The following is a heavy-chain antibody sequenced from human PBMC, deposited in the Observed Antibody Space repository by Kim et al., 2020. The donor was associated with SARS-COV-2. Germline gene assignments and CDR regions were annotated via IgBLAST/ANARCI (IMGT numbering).Heavy chain of an antibody. Sequence: GGSLRLSCAASGFTFSSYSMNWVRQAPGKGLEWVSSISSSSSYIYYADSVKGRFTISRDNAKNSLYLQMNSLRAEDTAVYYCARGYGSGSYYNSYYYGMDVWGQGTTVTVSS. CDR3: ARGYGSGSYYNSYYYGMDV. D-gene: IGHD3-10*01. J-gene: IGHJ6*02. CDR2: ISSSSSYI. CDR1: GFTFSSYS. V-gene: IGHV3-21*01.